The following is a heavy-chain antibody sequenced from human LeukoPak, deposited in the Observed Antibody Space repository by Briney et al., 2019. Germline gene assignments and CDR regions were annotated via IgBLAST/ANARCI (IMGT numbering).Heavy chain of an antibody. D-gene: IGHD3-16*01. J-gene: IGHJ6*03. CDR3: ASLGDLGYYHYYMDV. V-gene: IGHV3-20*04. Sequence: SGGSLRLSCAASGFTFDDYGMSWVRQAPGKGLEWVSGINWNGGSTGYADSVKGRFTISRDNAKNSLYLQMNSLRAEDTALYYCASLGDLGYYHYYMDVWGKGTTVTVSS. CDR1: GFTFDDYG. CDR2: INWNGGST.